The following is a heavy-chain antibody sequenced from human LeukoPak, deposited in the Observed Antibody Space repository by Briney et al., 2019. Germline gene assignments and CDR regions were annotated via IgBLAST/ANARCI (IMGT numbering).Heavy chain of an antibody. Sequence: SVKVSCKASGGAFSSDAISWVRQAPGQGLGWMGRSIPIFGTANYAQKFQGRVTITTDESTSIAYMELSSLRSVDTAVYYCTRDTGYCSSTSCYGAVRAFDIWGQGTMVTVSS. D-gene: IGHD2-2*01. J-gene: IGHJ3*02. CDR1: GGAFSSDA. CDR2: SIPIFGTA. V-gene: IGHV1-69*05. CDR3: TRDTGYCSSTSCYGAVRAFDI.